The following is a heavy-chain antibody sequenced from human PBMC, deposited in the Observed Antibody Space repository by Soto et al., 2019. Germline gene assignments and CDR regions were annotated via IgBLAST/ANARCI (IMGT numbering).Heavy chain of an antibody. J-gene: IGHJ4*02. D-gene: IGHD4-17*01. V-gene: IGHV4-30-2*01. CDR3: ASSPYGDYVFDY. Sequence: PSETLSLTCAVSGGSISSGGYSWSWIRQPPGKGLEWIRYIYHSGSTYYNPSLKSRVTISVDRSKNQFSLKLSSVTAADTAVYYCASSPYGDYVFDYWGQGTLVTVSS. CDR1: GGSISSGGYS. CDR2: IYHSGST.